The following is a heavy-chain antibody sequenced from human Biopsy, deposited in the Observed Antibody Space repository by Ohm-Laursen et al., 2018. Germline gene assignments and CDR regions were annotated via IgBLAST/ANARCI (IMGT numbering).Heavy chain of an antibody. D-gene: IGHD5-18*01. CDR1: GDSISSYY. J-gene: IGHJ4*02. Sequence: SETLSLTCTVSGDSISSYYWRWIRQPPGKGLQWIGYVYYTGSTDYNPSLKSRVTISVDTSKNQFSLKLSSVTAADTAVYFCARGSSYGYDFDYWGQGTLVAVSS. CDR2: VYYTGST. CDR3: ARGSSYGYDFDY. V-gene: IGHV4-59*01.